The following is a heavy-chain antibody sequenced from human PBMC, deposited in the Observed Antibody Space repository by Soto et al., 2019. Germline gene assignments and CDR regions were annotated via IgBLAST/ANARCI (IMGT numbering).Heavy chain of an antibody. Sequence: GGSLRLSCAASGFTLSSYALSWVRQAPGKGLEWVSTISGSGGSTYYADSVKGRFTISRDNSKNTLYLQMNSLRAEDAAVYYCAKEYGDYTSQVDYWGQGTLVTVSS. CDR1: GFTLSSYA. CDR3: AKEYGDYTSQVDY. D-gene: IGHD4-17*01. V-gene: IGHV3-23*01. CDR2: ISGSGGST. J-gene: IGHJ4*02.